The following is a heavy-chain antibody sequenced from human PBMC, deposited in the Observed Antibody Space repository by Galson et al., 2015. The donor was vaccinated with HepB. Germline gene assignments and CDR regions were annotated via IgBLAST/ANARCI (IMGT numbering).Heavy chain of an antibody. J-gene: IGHJ4*02. V-gene: IGHV1-69*13. D-gene: IGHD1-1*01. CDR2: IIPIFGTA. CDR1: GGTFSSCA. Sequence: SVKVSCKASGGTFSSCAISWVRQAPGQGLEWMGGIIPIFGTANYAQKFQGRVTITADESTSTAYMELSSLRSEDTAVYYCARESMAGTLDFDYWGQGTLVTVSS. CDR3: ARESMAGTLDFDY.